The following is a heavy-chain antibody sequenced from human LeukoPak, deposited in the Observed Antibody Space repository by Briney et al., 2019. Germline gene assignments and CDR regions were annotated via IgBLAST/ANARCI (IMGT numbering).Heavy chain of an antibody. D-gene: IGHD3-10*01. Sequence: ASVKVSCKASGYTFTGYYMHWVRQAPGQGLEWMGWINPNSGGTNYAQKFQGRVTMTRDTSISTAYMELSRLRSDDTAVYYCARGKVRGVIINGVDYWGQGTLVTVSS. CDR2: INPNSGGT. CDR3: ARGKVRGVIINGVDY. J-gene: IGHJ4*02. CDR1: GYTFTGYY. V-gene: IGHV1-2*02.